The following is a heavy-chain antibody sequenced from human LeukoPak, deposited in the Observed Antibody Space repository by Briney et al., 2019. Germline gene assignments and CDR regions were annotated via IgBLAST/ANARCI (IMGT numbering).Heavy chain of an antibody. D-gene: IGHD6-13*01. Sequence: PGGSLRLSCAASGFTFSSYSMNWVRQAPGKGLEWVSSISSSSSYIYYADSVKGRFTISRDNAKNSLYLQMNSLRAEDTAVYYYARSGYSSSREYYYYYYGMDVWGQGTTVTVSS. CDR3: ARSGYSSSREYYYYYYGMDV. J-gene: IGHJ6*02. CDR2: ISSSSSYI. V-gene: IGHV3-21*01. CDR1: GFTFSSYS.